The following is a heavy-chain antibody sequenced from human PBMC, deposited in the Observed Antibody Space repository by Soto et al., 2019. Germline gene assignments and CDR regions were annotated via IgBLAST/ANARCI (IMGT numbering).Heavy chain of an antibody. V-gene: IGHV5-10-1*01. Sequence: GESLKISCKGSGYSFTSYWISWVRQMPGKGLEWMGRIDPSDSYTNYSPSFQGHVTISADKSINTTYLQWSSRKASDTAIYYCARQAAAGKYYYAMDVWGQGTTVTVSS. CDR3: ARQAAAGKYYYAMDV. CDR2: IDPSDSYT. J-gene: IGHJ6*02. D-gene: IGHD6-13*01. CDR1: GYSFTSYW.